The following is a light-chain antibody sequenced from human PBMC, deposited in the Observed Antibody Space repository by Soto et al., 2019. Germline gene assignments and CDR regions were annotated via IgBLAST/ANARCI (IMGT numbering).Light chain of an antibody. CDR1: SGHSNYA. V-gene: IGLV4-69*01. CDR3: QTWVTGIHI. CDR2: INSDGSH. J-gene: IGLJ2*01. Sequence: QSVLTQSPSASASLGASVKLTCTLSSGHSNYAIAWHQQQPEKGPRFLMKINSDGSHSKGDGIPDRFSGSSSGAERYLTISTLQSEDEADYYCQTWVTGIHIFGGGTKLTVL.